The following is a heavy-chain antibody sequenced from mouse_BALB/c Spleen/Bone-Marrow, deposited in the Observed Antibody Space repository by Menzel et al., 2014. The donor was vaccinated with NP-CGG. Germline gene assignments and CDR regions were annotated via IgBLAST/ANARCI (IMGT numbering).Heavy chain of an antibody. D-gene: IGHD2-2*01. CDR3: ARSYGYERSWFAY. J-gene: IGHJ3*01. Sequence: SGPEVVKPGASVKISCKTSGYTFTEYTMHWVKQSHGRSLEWIGGINPNNGGTTYNQKFKGKATLTVDKSSSTAYVELRSLTSEDSAVYYCARSYGYERSWFAYWGQGTLVTVSA. CDR1: GYTFTEYT. CDR2: INPNNGGT. V-gene: IGHV1-18*01.